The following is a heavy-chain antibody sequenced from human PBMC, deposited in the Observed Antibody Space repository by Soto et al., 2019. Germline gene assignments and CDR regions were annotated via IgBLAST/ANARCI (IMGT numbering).Heavy chain of an antibody. V-gene: IGHV4-30-4*01. Sequence: QVQLQESGPGLVKPSQTLSLTCTVSGGSISSGDYYWSWIRQPPGKGLEWIGYIYYSGSTYYNPSLQRRVTISVCTYKNQFSLKLSPVTAADTAVCYCARGGSSSSLQHWGQGTLVTVSS. CDR1: GGSISSGDYY. CDR3: ARGGSSSSLQH. J-gene: IGHJ1*01. CDR2: IYYSGST. D-gene: IGHD1-26*01.